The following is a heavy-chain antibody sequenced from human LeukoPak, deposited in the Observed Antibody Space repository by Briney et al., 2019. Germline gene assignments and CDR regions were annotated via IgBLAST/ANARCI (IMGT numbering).Heavy chain of an antibody. CDR2: ISANNGNT. J-gene: IGHJ4*02. Sequence: ASVKVSCKASGYTFTSYGISWVRQAPGQGLEWMGWISANNGNTNYAQKLQGRVTMTTDTSTSTAYMELRSLTSDDTAVYYCARAPMYDSSGYFIHWGQGARVTVPS. D-gene: IGHD3-22*01. CDR3: ARAPMYDSSGYFIH. V-gene: IGHV1-18*01. CDR1: GYTFTSYG.